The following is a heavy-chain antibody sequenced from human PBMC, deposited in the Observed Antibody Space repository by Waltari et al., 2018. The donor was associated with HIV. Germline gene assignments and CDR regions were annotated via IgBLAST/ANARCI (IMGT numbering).Heavy chain of an antibody. J-gene: IGHJ6*02. Sequence: QVQLVQSGAEVKKPGSSVKVSCKASGGTFSSYAISWVRQAPGHGLEWMGGIIPMLDTANDGRRSQGRVTITADESTSTAYMELSSLRSEDTAVYYCASYSGDYGGNSGNYYYYGMDVWGQGTTVTVSS. CDR3: ASYSGDYGGNSGNYYYYGMDV. CDR2: IIPMLDTA. CDR1: GGTFSSYA. D-gene: IGHD2-21*02. V-gene: IGHV1-69*12.